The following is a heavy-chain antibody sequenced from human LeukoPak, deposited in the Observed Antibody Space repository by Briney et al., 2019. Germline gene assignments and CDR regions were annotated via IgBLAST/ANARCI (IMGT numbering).Heavy chain of an antibody. D-gene: IGHD1-26*01. CDR1: GFTFSSYG. V-gene: IGHV3-30*02. Sequence: GGSLRLSCAASGFTFSSYGMHWVRQAPGKGLEWVAFIRYDGSNKYYADSVKGRFTISRDNSKNTLYLQMSTLRAEDTAVYYCARELGGSYWAFDIWGQGTMVTVSS. J-gene: IGHJ3*02. CDR2: IRYDGSNK. CDR3: ARELGGSYWAFDI.